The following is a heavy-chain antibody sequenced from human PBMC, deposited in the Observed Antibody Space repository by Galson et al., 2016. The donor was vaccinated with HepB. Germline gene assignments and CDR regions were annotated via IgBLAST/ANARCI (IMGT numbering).Heavy chain of an antibody. Sequence: SLRLSCAASGFTLTNYAMSWVRQTPGKGLEWVSGIKGGGGSTYVANSVKGRFTISRDISKSALYLQMNSLRGEDAGVYYCVKVHDITLNHLLGALDVWGQGTTVAVSS. D-gene: IGHD1-20*01. V-gene: IGHV3-23*01. CDR1: GFTLTNYA. CDR3: VKVHDITLNHLLGALDV. J-gene: IGHJ6*02. CDR2: IKGGGGST.